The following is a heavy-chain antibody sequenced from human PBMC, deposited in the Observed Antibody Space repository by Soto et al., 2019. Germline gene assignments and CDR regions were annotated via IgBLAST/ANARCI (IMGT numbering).Heavy chain of an antibody. CDR2: ISSTTNYI. CDR1: GFTFSRYS. J-gene: IGHJ6*02. V-gene: IGHV3-21*01. CDR3: SVVAPSGHYYYCYGMDV. Sequence: PGGPLTLSCAASGFTFSRYSMNWVRQAPGKGLEWVSSISSTTNYIYYADSMKGRFTVSRDNAKNSVYLDMNSLSAEDTAVYYCSVVAPSGHYYYCYGMDVWGQGTTVTVSS. D-gene: IGHD2-15*01.